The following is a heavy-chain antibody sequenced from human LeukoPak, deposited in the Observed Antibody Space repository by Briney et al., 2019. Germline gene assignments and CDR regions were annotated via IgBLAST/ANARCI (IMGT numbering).Heavy chain of an antibody. CDR1: GFTFSSYS. V-gene: IGHV3-48*01. D-gene: IGHD3-10*01. CDR2: ISSSSSTI. J-gene: IGHJ5*02. CDR3: ARHNIRGVSHWSDP. Sequence: GGSLRLSCAASGFTFSSYSMNWVRQAPGKGLEWVSYISSSSSTIYYADSVKGRFTISRDNAKNSLYLQMNSLRAEDTAVYYCARHNIRGVSHWSDPWGQGTQVTVSS.